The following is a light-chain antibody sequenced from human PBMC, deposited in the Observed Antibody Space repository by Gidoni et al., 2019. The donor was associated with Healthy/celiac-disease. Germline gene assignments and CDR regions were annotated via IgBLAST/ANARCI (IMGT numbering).Light chain of an antibody. Sequence: DIVLTQSPCTLSLSPGDRATLSCRASQSVSSSYLAWYQQKPGQAPRLLIYGAASRATGIPDRCSGSGSGTDFTLTISRLEPEDFAVYYCQQYGSSPLYTFGQGTKLEIK. CDR1: QSVSSSY. CDR3: QQYGSSPLYT. CDR2: GAA. V-gene: IGKV3-20*01. J-gene: IGKJ2*01.